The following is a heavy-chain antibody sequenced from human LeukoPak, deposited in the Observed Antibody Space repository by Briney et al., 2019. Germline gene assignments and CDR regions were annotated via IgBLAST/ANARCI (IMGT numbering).Heavy chain of an antibody. CDR3: ARSGTKTNGFDY. CDR1: GVSISTYY. Sequence: PSETLSLTCTVSGVSISTYYWSWLRQPPGKGLEGIGYIYYSGSTNYSPSLQSRVTISVDTSRNQFSLRLSSVTAADTAMYYCARSGTKTNGFDYWGQGTLVTVSS. V-gene: IGHV4-59*01. CDR2: IYYSGST. D-gene: IGHD2-8*01. J-gene: IGHJ4*02.